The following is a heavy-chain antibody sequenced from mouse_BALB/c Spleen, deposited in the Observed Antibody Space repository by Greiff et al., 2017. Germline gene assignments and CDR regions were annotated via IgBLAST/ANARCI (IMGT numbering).Heavy chain of an antibody. V-gene: IGHV7-3*02. D-gene: IGHD1-1*01. J-gene: IGHJ4*01. CDR1: GFTFTDYY. CDR2: IRNKANGYTT. CDR3: ARNYYGSSYAYAMDY. Sequence: EVKLEESGGGLVQPGGSLRLSCATSGFTFTDYYMSWVRQPPGKALEWLGFIRNKANGYTTEYSASVKGRFTISRDNSQSILYLQMNTLRAEDSATYYCARNYYGSSYAYAMDYWGQGTSVTVSS.